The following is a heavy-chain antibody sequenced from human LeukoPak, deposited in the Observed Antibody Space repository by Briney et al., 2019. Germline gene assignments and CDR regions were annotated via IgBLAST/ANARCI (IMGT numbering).Heavy chain of an antibody. J-gene: IGHJ5*02. V-gene: IGHV4-59*01. D-gene: IGHD6-19*01. CDR2: IHYTGST. CDR3: ARDWAGYSSGWYGNWFDP. CDR1: APSISNYY. Sequence: SESLSLTCTVSAPSISNYYCSWIRQPPGKGLEWIWYIHYTGSTNYNPSLKSRVTISVDTSKNQFSLKLRSVTAADTAVYYCARDWAGYSSGWYGNWFDPWGQGTLVTVSS.